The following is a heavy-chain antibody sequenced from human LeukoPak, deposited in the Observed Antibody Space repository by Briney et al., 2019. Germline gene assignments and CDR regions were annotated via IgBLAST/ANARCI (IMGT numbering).Heavy chain of an antibody. CDR3: ARALGATYAFDI. Sequence: GSSVNVSCKASGGTFSSYAISWVRQAPGQGLEWMGWINTNTGNPTYAQGFTGRFVFSLDTSVSTAYLQISSLKAEDTAVYYCARALGATYAFDIWGQGTMVTVSS. D-gene: IGHD1-26*01. V-gene: IGHV7-4-1*02. CDR2: INTNTGNP. J-gene: IGHJ3*02. CDR1: GGTFSSYA.